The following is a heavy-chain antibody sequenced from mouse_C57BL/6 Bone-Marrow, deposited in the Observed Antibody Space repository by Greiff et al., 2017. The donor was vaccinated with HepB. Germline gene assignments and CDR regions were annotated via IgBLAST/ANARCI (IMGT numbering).Heavy chain of an antibody. J-gene: IGHJ2*01. CDR1: GYTFTSYW. CDR2: IDPSDSYT. Sequence: VQLQESGAELVMPGASVKLSCKASGYTFTSYWMHWVKQRPGQGLEWIGEIDPSDSYTNYNQKFKGKSTLTVDKSSSTAYMQLSSLTSEDSAVYYCARSDDEGFDYWGQGTTLTVSS. CDR3: ARSDDEGFDY. V-gene: IGHV1-69*01. D-gene: IGHD2-12*01.